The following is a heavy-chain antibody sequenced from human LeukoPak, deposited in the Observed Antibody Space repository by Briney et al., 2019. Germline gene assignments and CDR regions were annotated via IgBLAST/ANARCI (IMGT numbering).Heavy chain of an antibody. D-gene: IGHD3-10*01. CDR3: ARVSEGSGSYYNLYYYYYMDV. CDR1: GFTFSSYA. V-gene: IGHV3-7*01. J-gene: IGHJ6*03. CDR2: IKQDGSEK. Sequence: GGSLRLSCAASGFTFSSYAMSWVRQAPGKGLEWVANIKQDGSEKYYVDSVKGRFTISRDNAKNSLYLQMNSLRAEDTAVYYCARVSEGSGSYYNLYYYYYMDVWGKGTTVTISS.